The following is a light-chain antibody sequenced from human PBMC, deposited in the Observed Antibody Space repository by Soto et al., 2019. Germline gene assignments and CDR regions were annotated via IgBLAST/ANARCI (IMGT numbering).Light chain of an antibody. CDR1: SSNIGRNP. J-gene: IGLJ2*01. CDR3: ATWDDSLYGMV. CDR2: SNN. V-gene: IGLV1-44*01. Sequence: QSVLTQPPSASGTPGQRVTISCSGSSSNIGRNPVNSYLQLPGTAPKLLIYSNNQRPSGVPDRVSASKSGTSASLTISGLQSEDEADYYCATWDDSLYGMVFGGGTQLTVL.